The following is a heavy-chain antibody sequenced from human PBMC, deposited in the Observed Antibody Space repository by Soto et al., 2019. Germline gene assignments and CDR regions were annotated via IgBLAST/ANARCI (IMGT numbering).Heavy chain of an antibody. CDR3: ARHAPMITFGGVIVPFDY. V-gene: IGHV4-59*08. CDR1: GGSISNYY. Sequence: SETLSLTCTVSGGSISNYYWSWIRQPPGKGLEWIGYIYYSGSTNYNPSLKSRVTISVDTSKNQFSLKLSSVTAADTAVYYCARHAPMITFGGVIVPFDYWGQGTLVTVSS. J-gene: IGHJ4*02. CDR2: IYYSGST. D-gene: IGHD3-16*02.